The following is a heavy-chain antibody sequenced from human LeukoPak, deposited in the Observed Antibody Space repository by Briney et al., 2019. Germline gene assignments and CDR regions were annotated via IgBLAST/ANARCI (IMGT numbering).Heavy chain of an antibody. J-gene: IGHJ6*02. CDR1: GGSINSYY. V-gene: IGHV4-59*01. D-gene: IGHD3-10*01. Sequence: PSETLSLTCTVSGGSINSYYWSWIRQPPGKGLEWIGYIYYSGSTNYNPSLKSRVTISVDTSKNQFSLKLSSVTAADTAVYYCARVGGSGSCFRYGMDVWGQGTTVTVSS. CDR2: IYYSGST. CDR3: ARVGGSGSCFRYGMDV.